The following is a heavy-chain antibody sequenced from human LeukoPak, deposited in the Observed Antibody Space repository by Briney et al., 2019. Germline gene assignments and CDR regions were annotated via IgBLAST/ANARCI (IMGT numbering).Heavy chain of an antibody. V-gene: IGHV3-9*01. CDR2: ISWNSGSI. CDR3: VKDDPVLDY. J-gene: IGHJ4*02. CDR1: GFTFDDYA. Sequence: GGSLRLSCAASGFTFDDYAMHWVRQAPGRGLEWVSGISWNSGSIGYADSVRGRFTISKDTSINTLYLQMNSLGPEDTAIYYCVKDDPVLDYWGQGTLVTVSS.